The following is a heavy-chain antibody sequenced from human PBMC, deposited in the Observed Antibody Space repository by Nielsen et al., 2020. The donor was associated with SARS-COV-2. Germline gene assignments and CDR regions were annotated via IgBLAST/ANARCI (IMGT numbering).Heavy chain of an antibody. V-gene: IGHV3-9*01. J-gene: IGHJ3*02. CDR3: AKIAANDAFDI. Sequence: GRFTISRDNAKNSLYLQMNSLRAEDTALYYCAKIAANDAFDIWGQGTMVTVSS. D-gene: IGHD6-25*01.